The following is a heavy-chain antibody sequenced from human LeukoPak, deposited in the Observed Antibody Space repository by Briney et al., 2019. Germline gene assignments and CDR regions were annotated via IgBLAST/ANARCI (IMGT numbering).Heavy chain of an antibody. D-gene: IGHD2-15*01. V-gene: IGHV1-8*02. CDR3: ARGSAGRDCSGGSCYSAAFDI. CDR2: MNPNSGNT. CDR1: GYRFTDYH. J-gene: IGHJ3*02. Sequence: ASVKVSCKASGYRFTDYHVHWVRQATGQGLEWMGWMNPNSGNTGYAQKFQGRVTMTRNTSISTAYMELSSLRSEDTAVYYCARGSAGRDCSGGSCYSAAFDIWGQGTMVTVSS.